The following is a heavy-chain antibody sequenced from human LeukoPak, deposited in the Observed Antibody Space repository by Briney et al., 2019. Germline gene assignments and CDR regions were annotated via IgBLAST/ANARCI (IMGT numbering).Heavy chain of an antibody. D-gene: IGHD2-15*01. CDR1: GYTFTGYY. V-gene: IGHV1-2*06. J-gene: IGHJ6*03. CDR2: INPNSGGT. Sequence: GASVKVSCKASGYTFTGYYMHWVRQAPGQGLEWMGRINPNSGGTNYGQKFQGRVTMNRDTSISTAYMELSRLRSDDTAVYYCARALGYCSGGSCYSYYYYYMDVWGKGTTVTVSS. CDR3: ARALGYCSGGSCYSYYYYYMDV.